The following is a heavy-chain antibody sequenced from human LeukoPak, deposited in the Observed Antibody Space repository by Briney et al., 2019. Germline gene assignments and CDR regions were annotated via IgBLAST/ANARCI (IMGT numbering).Heavy chain of an antibody. V-gene: IGHV3-30*04. CDR3: ARDKGTSYLSSFEY. D-gene: IGHD2-2*01. J-gene: IGHJ4*02. CDR2: ISYDGSNE. Sequence: GGSLRLSCAASGCTFSSYVMHWVRQAPGKGLEWVAIISYDGSNEYYADSVKGRFTIFRENSNNTLYLQMNSLRAADTAVYYCARDKGTSYLSSFEYWGQGTLVTVSS. CDR1: GCTFSSYV.